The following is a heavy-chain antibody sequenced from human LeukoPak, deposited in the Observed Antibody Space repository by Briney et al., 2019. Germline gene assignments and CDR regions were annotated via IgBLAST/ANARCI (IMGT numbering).Heavy chain of an antibody. V-gene: IGHV4-59*01. J-gene: IGHJ4*02. CDR2: IYYTGST. Sequence: SETLSLTCTVSGGSISNYYWSWIRQTPEKGLECIGYIYYTGSTNYNPSLESRVTMSVDTSTNQFSLKLKSVTAADTAVYYCARGYRTVVTKFDYWGQGTLVTVSS. CDR1: GGSISNYY. CDR3: ARGYRTVVTKFDY. D-gene: IGHD4-23*01.